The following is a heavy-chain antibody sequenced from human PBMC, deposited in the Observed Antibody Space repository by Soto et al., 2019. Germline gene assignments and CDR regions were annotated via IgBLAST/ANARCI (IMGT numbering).Heavy chain of an antibody. CDR3: ARDGAYDGYYYYYGMDV. V-gene: IGHV3-66*01. CDR2: IYSGGST. Sequence: EVQLVESGGGLVQPGGSLRLSCAASGFTVSSNYMSWVRQAPGKGLEWVSVIYSGGSTYYADSVKGRFTISRDNSKNTXYLQMNSLGAEDTAVYYCARDGAYDGYYYYYGMDVWGQGTTVTVSS. CDR1: GFTVSSNY. J-gene: IGHJ6*02. D-gene: IGHD1-1*01.